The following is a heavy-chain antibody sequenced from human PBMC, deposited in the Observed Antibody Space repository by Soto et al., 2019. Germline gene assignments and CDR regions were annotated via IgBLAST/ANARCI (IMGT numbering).Heavy chain of an antibody. Sequence: SETLSLTCTVSGGSISSYYWSWIRQPPGKGLEWIGYIYYSGSTNYNPSLKSRVTISVDTSKNQFSLKLSSVTAADTAVYYCARVSRWAQQPKYYYYGMDVWGQGTTVTVSS. J-gene: IGHJ6*02. CDR2: IYYSGST. CDR1: GGSISSYY. V-gene: IGHV4-59*13. D-gene: IGHD6-13*01. CDR3: ARVSRWAQQPKYYYYGMDV.